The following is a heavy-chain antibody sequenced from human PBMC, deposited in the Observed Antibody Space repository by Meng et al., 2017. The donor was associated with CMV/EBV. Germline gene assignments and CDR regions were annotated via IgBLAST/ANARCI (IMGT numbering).Heavy chain of an antibody. CDR3: ARDRRIWSGYYYDYYYGMDV. CDR1: GFTFSDYY. V-gene: IGHV3-11*04. D-gene: IGHD3-3*01. Sequence: GGSLRLSCAASGFTFSDYYMSWIRQAPGKGLEWVSYISSSGSTIYYADSVKGRFTISRDNAKTALYLQMNSLRAEDTAVYYCARDRRIWSGYYYDYYYGMDVWGQGTTVTVSS. J-gene: IGHJ6*02. CDR2: ISSSGSTI.